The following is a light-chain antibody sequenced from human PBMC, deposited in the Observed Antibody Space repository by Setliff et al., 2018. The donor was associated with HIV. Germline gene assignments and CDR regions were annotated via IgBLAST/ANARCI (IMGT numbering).Light chain of an antibody. CDR3: AAWDDRLNGPV. CDR2: RSN. Sequence: QSVLTQPPSASGTPGQRVTISCSGSSSDIGSNTVNWYQQLPGTAPKVLIYRSNQRPSGVPDRFSGSKSGTSASLAISGLQSEDEADYYCAAWDDRLNGPVFGGGTQLTVL. J-gene: IGLJ2*01. CDR1: SSDIGSNT. V-gene: IGLV1-44*01.